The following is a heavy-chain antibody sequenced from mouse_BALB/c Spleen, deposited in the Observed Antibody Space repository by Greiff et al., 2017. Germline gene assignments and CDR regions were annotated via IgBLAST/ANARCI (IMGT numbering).Heavy chain of an antibody. V-gene: IGHV14-3*02. CDR3: ASNYGSYFDY. Sequence: EVQLVESGAELVKPGASVKLSCTASGFNIKDTYMHWVKQRPEQGLEWIGRIDPANGNTKYDPKFQGKATITADTSSNTAYLQLSSLTSEDTAVYYCASNYGSYFDYWGQGTTLTVSS. D-gene: IGHD1-1*01. CDR2: IDPANGNT. CDR1: GFNIKDTY. J-gene: IGHJ2*01.